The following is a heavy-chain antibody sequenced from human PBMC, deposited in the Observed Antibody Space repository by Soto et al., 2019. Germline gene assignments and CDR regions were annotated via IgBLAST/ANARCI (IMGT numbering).Heavy chain of an antibody. D-gene: IGHD5-18*01. V-gene: IGHV4-59*01. CDR2: IYYSGST. Sequence: PSETLSLTCTVSGGSISSYYWSWIRQPPGKGLEWIGYIYYSGSTNYNPSLKSRVTISVDTSKNQFSLKLSSVTAADTAVYYCARISAMGSDYWGQGTLVTVSS. CDR1: GGSISSYY. CDR3: ARISAMGSDY. J-gene: IGHJ4*02.